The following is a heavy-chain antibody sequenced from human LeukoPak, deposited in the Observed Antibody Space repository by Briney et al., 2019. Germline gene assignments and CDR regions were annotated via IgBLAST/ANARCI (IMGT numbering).Heavy chain of an antibody. CDR3: ARRMITFGGDIAKDY. Sequence: SSHTLSLTCAVYGGSFSGYYWRWIRHPPGKGLEWIGEINHSGSTNYNPSLKSRVTISVDTSKNQFFLKLSSVAAADTAVYYCARRMITFGGDIAKDYWGQGTLVTISS. J-gene: IGHJ4*02. CDR2: INHSGST. V-gene: IGHV4-34*01. CDR1: GGSFSGYY. D-gene: IGHD3-16*02.